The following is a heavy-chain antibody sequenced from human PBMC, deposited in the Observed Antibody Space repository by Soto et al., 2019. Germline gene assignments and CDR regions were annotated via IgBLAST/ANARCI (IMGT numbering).Heavy chain of an antibody. CDR3: ARDKGVLWFGEFNWFDP. V-gene: IGHV4-59*01. CDR2: IYYSGST. D-gene: IGHD3-10*01. Sequence: GLEWIGYIYYSGSTNYNPSLKSRVTISVDTSKNQFSLKLSSVTAADTAVYYCARDKGVLWFGEFNWFDPWGQGTLVTVSS. J-gene: IGHJ5*02.